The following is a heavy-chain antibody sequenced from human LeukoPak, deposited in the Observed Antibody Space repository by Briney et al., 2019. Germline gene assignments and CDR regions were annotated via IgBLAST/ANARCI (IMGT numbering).Heavy chain of an antibody. CDR3: ARGGWGYYGSGSYYRFDY. D-gene: IGHD3-10*01. CDR2: IYYSGST. V-gene: IGHV4-59*13. Sequence: PSETLSLTCTVSGGSISSYYWSWIRQPPGKGLGWIGYIYYSGSTNYNPSLKSRVTISVDTSKNQFSLKLSSVTAADTAVYYCARGGWGYYGSGSYYRFDYWGQGTLVTVSS. J-gene: IGHJ4*02. CDR1: GGSISSYY.